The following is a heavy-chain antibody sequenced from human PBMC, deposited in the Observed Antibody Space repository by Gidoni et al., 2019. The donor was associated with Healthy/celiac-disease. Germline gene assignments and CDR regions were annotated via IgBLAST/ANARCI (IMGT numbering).Heavy chain of an antibody. Sequence: QVQLVQSGAEVKKPGASVKVSCKASGYTFTGYYMHWVRQAPGQGLEWMGWINPNSGGTNYAQKFQGWVTMTRDTSISTAYMELSRLRSDDTAVYYCARALGVAVSPNWFDPWGQGTLASPSPQ. J-gene: IGHJ5*02. D-gene: IGHD2-15*01. CDR2: INPNSGGT. CDR1: GYTFTGYY. V-gene: IGHV1-2*04. CDR3: ARALGVAVSPNWFDP.